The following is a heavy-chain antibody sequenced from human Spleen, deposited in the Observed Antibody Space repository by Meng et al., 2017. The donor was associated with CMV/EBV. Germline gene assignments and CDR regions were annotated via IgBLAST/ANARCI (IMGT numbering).Heavy chain of an antibody. D-gene: IGHD3-3*02. Sequence: SETLSLTCAVYGGSFSGYYWSWIRQPPGKGLEWIGEINHSGSTNYNPSLKSRVTISVDTSKNQFSLKLSSVTAADTSVYYCARRLRSFLWDYLGQGTLVTVSS. J-gene: IGHJ4*02. CDR2: INHSGST. V-gene: IGHV4-34*01. CDR1: GGSFSGYY. CDR3: ARRLRSFLWDY.